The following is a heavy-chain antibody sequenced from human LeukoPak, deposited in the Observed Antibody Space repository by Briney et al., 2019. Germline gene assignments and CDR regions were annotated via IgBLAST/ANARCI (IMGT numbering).Heavy chain of an antibody. CDR2: FIWNGGST. D-gene: IGHD6-13*01. CDR1: GFPFADYG. Sequence: GGSLRLSCVALGFPFADYGMTWAGNAPGKGREWVSGFIWNGGSTGYADSVKGRVTISRDNAKNSLYLQMNSLRAEDTALYYCARVWYSSSWYGPPLHFDYWGQGILVTVSS. V-gene: IGHV3-20*04. CDR3: ARVWYSSSWYGPPLHFDY. J-gene: IGHJ4*02.